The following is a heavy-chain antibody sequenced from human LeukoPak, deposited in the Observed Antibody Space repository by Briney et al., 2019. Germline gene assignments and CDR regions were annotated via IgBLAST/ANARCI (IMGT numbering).Heavy chain of an antibody. V-gene: IGHV3-21*04. CDR2: ISSSSSYI. D-gene: IGHD3-22*01. J-gene: IGHJ4*02. CDR3: AKASQSTVVITTTPYDD. CDR1: GFTFSSYS. Sequence: GGSLRLSCAASGFTFSSYSMNWVRQAPGKGLEWVSSISSSSSYIYYADSVKGQFTISRDNAKNSLYLQMNSLRAEDTAVYYCAKASQSTVVITTTPYDDWGQGTLVTVSS.